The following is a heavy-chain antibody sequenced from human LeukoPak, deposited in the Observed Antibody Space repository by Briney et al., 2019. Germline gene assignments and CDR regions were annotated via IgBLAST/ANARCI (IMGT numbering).Heavy chain of an antibody. CDR2: ISYDGSNK. J-gene: IGHJ4*02. CDR3: ARGIAAAAHDY. CDR1: GFTFSSYA. V-gene: IGHV3-30*04. Sequence: PGRSLRLSCAASGFTFSSYAMHWVRQAPGKGLEWVAVISYDGSNKYYADSVKGRFTISRDNSKNTLYLQMNSLRAEDTAVYYCARGIAAAAHDYWGQGTLVTVSS. D-gene: IGHD6-13*01.